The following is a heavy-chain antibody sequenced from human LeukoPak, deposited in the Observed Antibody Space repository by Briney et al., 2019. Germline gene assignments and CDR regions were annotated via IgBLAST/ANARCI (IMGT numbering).Heavy chain of an antibody. Sequence: GGSLRLSCAASGFTVSSNYMSWVRQAPGKGLEWVSVIYSGGSTYYADSVKGRFTVSRDNSKNTLYLQMNSLRAEDTAVCYCARDINSSGWNWGQGTLVTVSS. CDR2: IYSGGST. J-gene: IGHJ4*02. V-gene: IGHV3-53*01. CDR1: GFTVSSNY. D-gene: IGHD6-19*01. CDR3: ARDINSSGWN.